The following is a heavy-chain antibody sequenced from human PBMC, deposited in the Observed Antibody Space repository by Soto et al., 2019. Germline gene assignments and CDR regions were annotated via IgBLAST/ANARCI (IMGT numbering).Heavy chain of an antibody. CDR2: ISGSGGST. V-gene: IGHV3-23*01. CDR3: AKDRELWFLFDY. CDR1: GFTFSSYA. J-gene: IGHJ4*02. D-gene: IGHD5-18*01. Sequence: LRLSCAASGFTFSSYAMSWVRQAPGKGLEWVSAISGSGGSTYYADSVKGRFTISRDNSKNTLYLQMNSLRAEDTAVYYCAKDRELWFLFDYWGQGTLVTVSS.